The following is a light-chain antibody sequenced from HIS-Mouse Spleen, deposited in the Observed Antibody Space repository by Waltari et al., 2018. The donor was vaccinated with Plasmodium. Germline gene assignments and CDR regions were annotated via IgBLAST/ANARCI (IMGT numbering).Light chain of an antibody. J-gene: IGLJ3*02. CDR3: SSYTSSSTWV. CDR1: SSDVGSYNR. CDR2: EVS. Sequence: QSALTQPPSVSGSPGQSVTISCTGTSSDVGSYNRVSWYQQPPGTAPKLMFYEVSNRPSGVPERFSGSKAGNTASLTISGLQAEDEADYYCSSYTSSSTWVFGGGTKLTVL. V-gene: IGLV2-18*02.